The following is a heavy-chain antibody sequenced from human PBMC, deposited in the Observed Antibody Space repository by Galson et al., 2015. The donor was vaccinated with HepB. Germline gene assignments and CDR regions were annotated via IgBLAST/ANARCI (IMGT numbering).Heavy chain of an antibody. V-gene: IGHV1-24*01. J-gene: IGHJ3*02. D-gene: IGHD3-10*01. Sequence: SVKVSCKVSGYSLTEPSMYWVRQAPGKGLEWMGDFDPEDGEIVYAQKFQGRVSMTEDTSAETAYMELSSLRSEDTAVYYCAMDSFTSYYGSGTPRGAFDIWGQGTMVTVSS. CDR3: AMDSFTSYYGSGTPRGAFDI. CDR1: GYSLTEPS. CDR2: FDPEDGEI.